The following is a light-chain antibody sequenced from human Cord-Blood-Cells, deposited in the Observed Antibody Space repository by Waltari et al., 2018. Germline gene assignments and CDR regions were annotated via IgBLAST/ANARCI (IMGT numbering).Light chain of an antibody. Sequence: DIQMTQSPSSLSASVGDRAPITSRASKSISSYLNWYQQKPGKAPKRLSYAASSLQSGVASRFSGSGSGTDFTLTISSLQPEDFATDYCQQSYSTPVTFGGGTKVEIK. CDR2: AAS. CDR1: KSISSY. CDR3: QQSYSTPVT. V-gene: IGKV1-39*01. J-gene: IGKJ4*01.